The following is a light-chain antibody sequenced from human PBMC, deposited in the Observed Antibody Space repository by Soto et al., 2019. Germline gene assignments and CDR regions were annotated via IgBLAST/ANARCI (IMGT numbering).Light chain of an antibody. V-gene: IGKV3-20*01. CDR1: QSVSSDY. CDR2: GAS. CDR3: QQYGNSPRVT. J-gene: IGKJ4*01. Sequence: EIVLTQSPGTLSLSPGERATLSCRASQSVSSDYLAWYQQKPGQATRLLIYGASIRATGIPDRFSGSGSGTEFTLTISRLEPEDCAVYYCQQYGNSPRVTFGGGTKVEIK.